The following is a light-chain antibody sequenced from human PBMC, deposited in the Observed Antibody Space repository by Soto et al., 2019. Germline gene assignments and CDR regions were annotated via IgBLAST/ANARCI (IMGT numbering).Light chain of an antibody. CDR2: GAS. Sequence: DIQMTQSPSSLSASVGDTVTIACRASQSIATYLHWYQQKPGKAPRLLIYGASSLQSGVPSRFSGSGSGTDFTLTISSLQPEDFATYYCQQANSFPITFGQGTRLEIK. CDR3: QQANSFPIT. J-gene: IGKJ5*01. V-gene: IGKV1-39*01. CDR1: QSIATY.